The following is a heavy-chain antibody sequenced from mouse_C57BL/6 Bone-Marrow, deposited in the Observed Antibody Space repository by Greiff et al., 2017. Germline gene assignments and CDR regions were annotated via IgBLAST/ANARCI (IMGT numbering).Heavy chain of an antibody. CDR3: ARGAGFYPFAY. V-gene: IGHV1-69*01. CDR1: GYTFTSYW. Sequence: QVQLQQPGAELVMPGASVKLSCKASGYTFTSYWMHWVKQRPGQGLEWIGEIDPSDSYTNYNQKFKGKSTLTVAKSSSTAYMQLSSLTSEDSAVYYCARGAGFYPFAYWGQGTLVTVSA. J-gene: IGHJ3*01. CDR2: IDPSDSYT.